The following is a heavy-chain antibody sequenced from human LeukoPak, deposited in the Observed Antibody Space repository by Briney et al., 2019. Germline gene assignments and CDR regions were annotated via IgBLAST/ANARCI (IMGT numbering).Heavy chain of an antibody. CDR3: ANLDY. CDR2: IYYSGST. V-gene: IGHV4-59*01. J-gene: IGHJ4*02. CDR1: GGSISSYY. Sequence: SETLSLTCTVSGGSISSYYWSWIRQPPGKGLEWIGYIYYSGSTNYNPSLKSRVTISVDTSKNQFSLKLSSVTAADTAVYYCANLDYWGQGTLVTVSS.